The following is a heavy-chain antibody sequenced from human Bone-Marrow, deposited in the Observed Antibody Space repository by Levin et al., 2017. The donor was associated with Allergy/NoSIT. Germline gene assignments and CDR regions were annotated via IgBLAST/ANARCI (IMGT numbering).Heavy chain of an antibody. D-gene: IGHD5-24*01. CDR1: GFTFRSYW. CDR3: ARRSDNAFNP. Sequence: SCAASGFTFRSYWMTWVRQAPGKGLEWLAIINQDGSETYYVDSVTGRFTISRDNAKNSLYLQMNSLRAEDTAVYYCARRSDNAFNPWGQGTLVTVSS. J-gene: IGHJ5*02. V-gene: IGHV3-7*01. CDR2: INQDGSET.